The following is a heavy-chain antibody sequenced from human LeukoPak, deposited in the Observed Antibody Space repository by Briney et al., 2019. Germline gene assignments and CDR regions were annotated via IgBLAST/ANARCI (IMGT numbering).Heavy chain of an antibody. D-gene: IGHD3-3*01. CDR3: ARVRSIWLRFANWFDP. J-gene: IGHJ5*02. Sequence: ASVKVSCKASGYTFTSYYMHWVRQAPGEGLEWMGIINPSGGSTSYAQKFQGRVTMTRDMSTSTVYMELSSLRSEDTAVYYCARVRSIWLRFANWFDPWGQGTLVTVSS. V-gene: IGHV1-46*01. CDR2: INPSGGST. CDR1: GYTFTSYY.